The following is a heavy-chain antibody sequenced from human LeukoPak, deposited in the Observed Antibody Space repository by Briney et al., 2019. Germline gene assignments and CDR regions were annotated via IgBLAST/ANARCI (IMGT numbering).Heavy chain of an antibody. CDR2: IYYNGST. D-gene: IGHD2-15*01. Sequence: SETLSHTCTVSGGSNSYYYWSWIRQSPGKGLEWIGYIYYNGSTNYNPSLKSRVTISVDMSKNQFSLKVTSVTAADTAIYYCARKGGHFDYWGQGTLVTVSS. J-gene: IGHJ4*02. V-gene: IGHV4-59*01. CDR3: ARKGGHFDY. CDR1: GGSNSYYY.